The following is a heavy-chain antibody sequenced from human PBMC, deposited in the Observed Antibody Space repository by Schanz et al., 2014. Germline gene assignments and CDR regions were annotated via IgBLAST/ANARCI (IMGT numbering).Heavy chain of an antibody. J-gene: IGHJ4*02. CDR1: GFTFSTSA. CDR2: ILGLASTT. Sequence: EVQLLESGGGLVQPGGSLRLSCAASGFTFSTSAMSWVRQVPGKGLEWVSAILGLASTTYYADSVKGRFTISRDNSKNTVYIQMNSLRAEDTAVYYCARGGPAYYFDYWGQGTLVTVSS. CDR3: ARGGPAYYFDY. V-gene: IGHV3-23*01.